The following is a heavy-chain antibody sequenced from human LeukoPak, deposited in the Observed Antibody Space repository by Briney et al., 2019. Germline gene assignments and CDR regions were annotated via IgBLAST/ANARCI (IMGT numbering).Heavy chain of an antibody. CDR1: GGSISSYY. D-gene: IGHD5-18*01. J-gene: IGHJ4*02. Sequence: SSETLSLTCTVSGGSISSYYWSWIRQPPGKGPEWIGYIYYSGSTNYNPSLKSRVTISVDTSKNQFSLKLSSVTAADTAVYYCARSTWIQLWLLDYWGQGTLVTVSS. CDR3: ARSTWIQLWLLDY. V-gene: IGHV4-59*01. CDR2: IYYSGST.